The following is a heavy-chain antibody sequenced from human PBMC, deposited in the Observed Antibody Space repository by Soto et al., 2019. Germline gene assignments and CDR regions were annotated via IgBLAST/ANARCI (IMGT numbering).Heavy chain of an antibody. CDR3: ATVLYYGSGSYYPYGMDV. V-gene: IGHV1-69*01. J-gene: IGHJ6*02. CDR2: VSPPFRTS. Sequence: QVQLVQSGAEVKKPGSSVKVSCKTSGVSFNNNGIGWVRQAPGHGLEWMGGVSPPFRTSNYARKFQGRISITADASTGTVNMELSSLTSEDTAQYYCATVLYYGSGSYYPYGMDVWAQGTTVTVSS. D-gene: IGHD3-10*01. CDR1: GVSFNNNG.